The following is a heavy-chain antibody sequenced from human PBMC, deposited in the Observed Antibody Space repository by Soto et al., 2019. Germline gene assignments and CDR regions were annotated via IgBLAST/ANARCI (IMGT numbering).Heavy chain of an antibody. D-gene: IGHD2-15*01. CDR2: INYRGNT. V-gene: IGHV4-39*01. J-gene: IGHJ4*02. CDR1: RGSITGSTYY. Sequence: SETLSLTCTVSRGSITGSTYYWGWVRQPPGKGLEWIGSINYRGNTFYNPSLKSRVTLSVDSSKNQISLKVTSMTAADTATYSCARQGGYFDYWGQGALVTVSS. CDR3: ARQGGYFDY.